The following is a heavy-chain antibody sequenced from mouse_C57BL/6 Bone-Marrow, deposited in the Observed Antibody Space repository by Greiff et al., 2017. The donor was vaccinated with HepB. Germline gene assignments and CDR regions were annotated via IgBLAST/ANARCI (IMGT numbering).Heavy chain of an antibody. J-gene: IGHJ2*01. Sequence: VQLQQSGAELVRPGTSVKVSCKASGYAFTNYLIEWVKQRPGQGLEWIGVINPGSGGTNYNEKFKGKATLTADKSSSTAYMQLSSLTSEDSAVYFCARGAHGYLDYWGQGTTLTVSS. CDR3: ARGAHGYLDY. CDR2: INPGSGGT. V-gene: IGHV1-54*01. D-gene: IGHD1-3*01. CDR1: GYAFTNYL.